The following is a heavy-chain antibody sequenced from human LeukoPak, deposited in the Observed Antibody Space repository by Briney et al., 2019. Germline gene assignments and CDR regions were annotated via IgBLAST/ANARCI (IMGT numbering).Heavy chain of an antibody. CDR2: MNPNSGNT. CDR1: GYTFTSYD. J-gene: IGHJ4*02. V-gene: IGHV1-8*03. D-gene: IGHD4-11*01. Sequence: GASVKVSCKASGYTFTSYDINWVRQATGQGLEWMGWMNPNSGNTGYAQKFQGRVTITRNTSISTAYMELSSLRSEDTAVYYCASAPPPYSNYNDYWGQGTLVTVSS. CDR3: ASAPPPYSNYNDY.